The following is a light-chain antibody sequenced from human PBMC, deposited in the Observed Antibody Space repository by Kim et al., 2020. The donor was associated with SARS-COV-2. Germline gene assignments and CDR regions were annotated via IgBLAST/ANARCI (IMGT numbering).Light chain of an antibody. CDR2: DAL. V-gene: IGKV3-15*01. J-gene: IGKJ2*01. Sequence: EIVMTQSPGTLSVSPGERVTLSCRASQSVSSNLAWYQQKRGQAPRLLIYDALTRATGIPARFSGSGSGTEFTLTISSLQSEDFAVYYCQQYTDWPQYTFGQGTKLEI. CDR1: QSVSSN. CDR3: QQYTDWPQYT.